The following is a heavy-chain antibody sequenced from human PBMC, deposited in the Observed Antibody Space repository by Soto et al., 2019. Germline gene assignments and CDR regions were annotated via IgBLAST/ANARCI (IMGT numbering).Heavy chain of an antibody. D-gene: IGHD5-18*01. CDR2: ISAYNGNT. J-gene: IGHJ6*02. Sequence: QVQLVQSGAEVKKPGASVKVSCKASGYTFTSYGISWVRQAPGQGLEWMGWISAYNGNTNYAQKLQGRVTMTTDTSTSTAYMALRSLRSDDTAVYYCARVTVTAHYYYYGMDVWGQGTTVTVSS. V-gene: IGHV1-18*01. CDR1: GYTFTSYG. CDR3: ARVTVTAHYYYYGMDV.